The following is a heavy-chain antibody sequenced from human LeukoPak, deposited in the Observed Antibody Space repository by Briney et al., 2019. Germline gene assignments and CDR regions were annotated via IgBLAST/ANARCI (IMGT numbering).Heavy chain of an antibody. CDR3: ATETRDRNFDY. Sequence: GGSLRLSCAASGFTFSSCGMHWVRQAPGKGLEWVAIIWYDGSNEDYADSVKGRFTISRDNSKNTLYLQMNSLRAEDTAVYYCATETRDRNFDYWGQGTLVTVSS. CDR2: IWYDGSNE. J-gene: IGHJ4*02. D-gene: IGHD2-15*01. CDR1: GFTFSSCG. V-gene: IGHV3-33*01.